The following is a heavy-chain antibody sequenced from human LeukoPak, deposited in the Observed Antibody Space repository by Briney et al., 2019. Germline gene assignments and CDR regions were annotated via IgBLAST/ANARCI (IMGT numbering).Heavy chain of an antibody. CDR1: GGSISSYY. Sequence: SETLSLTCTVSGGSISSYYWSWIRQPPGKGLEWIGYIYYSGSTNYNPSLESRVTISVDTSKNQFSLKLTSVTAADTAVYYCARAHRSYDSSGYLYYYYYYMDVWGKGTTVTISS. CDR2: IYYSGST. J-gene: IGHJ6*03. D-gene: IGHD3-22*01. V-gene: IGHV4-59*01. CDR3: ARAHRSYDSSGYLYYYYYYMDV.